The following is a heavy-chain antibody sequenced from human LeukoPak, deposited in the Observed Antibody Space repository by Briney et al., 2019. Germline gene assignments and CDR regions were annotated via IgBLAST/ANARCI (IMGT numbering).Heavy chain of an antibody. CDR1: GYTFNSYG. V-gene: IGHV1-18*01. CDR3: ARGLLGNWFDP. D-gene: IGHD2-15*01. Sequence: GASVKVSCKAPGYTFNSYGISWVRQAPGQGLEWMGWISPYNGNTHYAQNLQGRVTMTTDTSTTTAYMELRSLRSDDTAVYYCARGLLGNWFDPWGQGTLVTVSS. CDR2: ISPYNGNT. J-gene: IGHJ5*02.